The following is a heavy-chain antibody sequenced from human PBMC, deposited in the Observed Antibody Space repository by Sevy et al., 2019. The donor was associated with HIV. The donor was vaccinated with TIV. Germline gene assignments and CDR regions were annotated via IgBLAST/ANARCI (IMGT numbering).Heavy chain of an antibody. CDR3: ARFNYYDSSGHTDY. CDR1: GGSISSGAYY. V-gene: IGHV4-31*03. J-gene: IGHJ4*02. D-gene: IGHD3-22*01. Sequence: SETLSLTCTVSGGSISSGAYYWSWIRQHPGKGLEWIGYIYYSGSTYYNPSLKSRVTISVDTSKNQFSLKLRSVTAADTAVYYCARFNYYDSSGHTDYWGQGTLVTVSS. CDR2: IYYSGST.